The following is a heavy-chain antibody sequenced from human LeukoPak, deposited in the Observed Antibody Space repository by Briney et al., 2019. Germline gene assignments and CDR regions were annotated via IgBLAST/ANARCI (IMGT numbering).Heavy chain of an antibody. CDR3: ARDHYDSSGYYTQGVVDY. Sequence: ASVKVSCKASGYTFTGYYMHWVRQAPGQGLEWMGWINPNSGGTNYAQKFQGRVTMTRDTSISTAYMELSRLRPDDTAVYYCARDHYDSSGYYTQGVVDYWGQGTLVTVS. CDR1: GYTFTGYY. V-gene: IGHV1-2*02. D-gene: IGHD3-22*01. CDR2: INPNSGGT. J-gene: IGHJ4*02.